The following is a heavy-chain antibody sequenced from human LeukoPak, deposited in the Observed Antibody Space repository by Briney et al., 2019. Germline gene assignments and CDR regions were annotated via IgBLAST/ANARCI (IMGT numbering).Heavy chain of an antibody. CDR1: GGSISSYY. D-gene: IGHD6-19*01. J-gene: IGHJ4*02. CDR3: ARWGSGWYYFDY. Sequence: PSETLSLTCTVSGGSISSYYWSWIRQPPGKGLEWIGYIYYSGSTYYNPSLKSRVTISVDTSKNQFSLKLSSVTAADTAVYYCARWGSGWYYFDYWGQGILVTVSS. CDR2: IYYSGST. V-gene: IGHV4-59*04.